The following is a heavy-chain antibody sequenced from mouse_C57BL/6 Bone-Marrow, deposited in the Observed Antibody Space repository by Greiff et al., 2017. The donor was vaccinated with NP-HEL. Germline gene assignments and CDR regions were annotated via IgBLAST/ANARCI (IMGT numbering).Heavy chain of an antibody. CDR3: ARCGYYPYWYFDV. D-gene: IGHD2-3*01. V-gene: IGHV1-76*01. CDR1: GYTFTDYY. Sequence: VKLQQSGAELVRPGASVKLSCKASGYTFTDYYINWVKQRPGQGLEWIARIYPGSGNTYYNEKFKGKATLTAEKSSSTAYMQLSSLTSEDSAVYFCARCGYYPYWYFDVWGTGTTVTVSS. J-gene: IGHJ1*03. CDR2: IYPGSGNT.